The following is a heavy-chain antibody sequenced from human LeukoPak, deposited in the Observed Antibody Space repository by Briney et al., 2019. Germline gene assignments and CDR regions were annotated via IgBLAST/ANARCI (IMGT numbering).Heavy chain of an antibody. Sequence: GGSLRLSCAASGFTFDDYAMHWVRQAPGKGLEWVSGISWNSGSIGYADSVKGRFTISRDNARNSLYLQMNSLGAEDTALYYCAKATGYSSGWYDYWGQGTLVTVSS. CDR3: AKATGYSSGWYDY. V-gene: IGHV3-9*01. J-gene: IGHJ4*02. CDR2: ISWNSGSI. CDR1: GFTFDDYA. D-gene: IGHD6-19*01.